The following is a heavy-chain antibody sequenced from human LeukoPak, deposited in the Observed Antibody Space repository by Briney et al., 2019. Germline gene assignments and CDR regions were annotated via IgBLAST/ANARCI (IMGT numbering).Heavy chain of an antibody. CDR2: IYYSGST. V-gene: IGHV4-59*12. D-gene: IGHD3-22*01. J-gene: IGHJ4*02. CDR3: ASRVRGSMYYYDSSGYYYFDY. Sequence: TASETLSLTCTVSGGSISSYYWSWIRQPPGKGLEWIGYIYYSGSTNYNPSLKSRVTISVDKSKNQFSLKLSSVTAADTAVYYCASRVRGSMYYYDSSGYYYFDYWGQGTLVTVSS. CDR1: GGSISSYY.